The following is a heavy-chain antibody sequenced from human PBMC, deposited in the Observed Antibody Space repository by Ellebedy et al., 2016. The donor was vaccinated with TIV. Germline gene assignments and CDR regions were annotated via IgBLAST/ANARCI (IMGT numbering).Heavy chain of an antibody. J-gene: IGHJ4*02. Sequence: GESLKIPCVDSGLTFSRYWMSWVRQTPGRGLEGVANIKQDGSDKNYVDSVKGRFTISRDNAKNSLHLQMNSLGAEDTAVYYCAKASTRGGGWDCWGQGILVTVSS. CDR1: GLTFSRYW. CDR3: AKASTRGGGWDC. V-gene: IGHV3-7*03. CDR2: IKQDGSDK. D-gene: IGHD2-15*01.